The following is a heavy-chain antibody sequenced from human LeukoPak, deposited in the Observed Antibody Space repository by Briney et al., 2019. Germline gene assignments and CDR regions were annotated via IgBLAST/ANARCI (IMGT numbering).Heavy chain of an antibody. D-gene: IGHD2-2*01. Sequence: ASVKVSCKASGYTFTSYGISWVRQAPGQGLEWMGWISAYNGNTNYAQKLQGRVTMTTDTSTSTAYMELRSLRSDDTAVYYCARRYCSSTSCYLGGYWFDPWGQGTLVTVSS. J-gene: IGHJ5*02. CDR1: GYTFTSYG. V-gene: IGHV1-18*01. CDR2: ISAYNGNT. CDR3: ARRYCSSTSCYLGGYWFDP.